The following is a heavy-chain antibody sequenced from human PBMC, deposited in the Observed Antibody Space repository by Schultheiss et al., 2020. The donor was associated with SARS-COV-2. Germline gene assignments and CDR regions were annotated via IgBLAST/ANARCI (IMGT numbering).Heavy chain of an antibody. D-gene: IGHD3-22*01. CDR3: ASYYYDTSSGYGMDV. V-gene: IGHV1-8*01. CDR1: GYTFKRYD. CDR2: MHPHSGNT. Sequence: ASVKVSCKASGYTFKRYDINWVRQATGQGLEWMGWMHPHSGNTGHAQKFQGRVTMTTDTSTSTAYMELRSLRSDDTAVYYCASYYYDTSSGYGMDVWGQGTTVTVSS. J-gene: IGHJ6*02.